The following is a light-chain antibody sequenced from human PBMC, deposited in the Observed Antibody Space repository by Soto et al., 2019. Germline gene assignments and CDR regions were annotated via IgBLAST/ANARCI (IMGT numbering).Light chain of an antibody. J-gene: IGKJ1*01. CDR2: KAS. V-gene: IGKV1-5*03. CDR3: QQYNSYST. Sequence: DIQMTQSPSTLSASVGDRVTITCRASQSISSWLAWYQQKPGKAPKLLIYKASSLESGVPSRFSVSGSGTEFTLTISSLQPDDFATYYCQQYNSYSTSGQGTKV. CDR1: QSISSW.